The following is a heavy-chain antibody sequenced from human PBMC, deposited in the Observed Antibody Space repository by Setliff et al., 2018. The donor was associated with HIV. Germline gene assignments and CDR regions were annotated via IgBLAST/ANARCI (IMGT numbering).Heavy chain of an antibody. D-gene: IGHD3-10*01. CDR1: GGSISSGSYY. CDR2: IYTSGST. CDR3: ARTYGSGSYGPDY. V-gene: IGHV4-61*02. J-gene: IGHJ4*02. Sequence: KTSETLSLTCTVSGGSISSGSYYWSWIRQPAGKGLEWIGRIYTSGSTNYNPSLKSRVTISVDTSKNQFSLKLSSVTAADAAVYYCARTYGSGSYGPDYWGQGTLVTVSS.